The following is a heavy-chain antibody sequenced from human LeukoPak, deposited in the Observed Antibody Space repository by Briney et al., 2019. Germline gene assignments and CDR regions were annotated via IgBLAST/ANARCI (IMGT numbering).Heavy chain of an antibody. CDR1: GGTFSSYA. CDR2: IIPIFGTA. CDR3: AREVGVVGALDY. Sequence: ASVNVSCTASGGTFSSYAISWVRQAPGQGLEWMGGIIPIFGTANYAQKFQGRVTITADESTSTAYMELSSLRSEDTAVYYCAREVGVVGALDYWGQGTLVTVSS. J-gene: IGHJ4*02. V-gene: IGHV1-69*01. D-gene: IGHD1-26*01.